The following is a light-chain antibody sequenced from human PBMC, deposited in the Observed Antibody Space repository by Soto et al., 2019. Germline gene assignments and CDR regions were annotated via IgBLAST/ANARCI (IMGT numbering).Light chain of an antibody. CDR1: SSDIGTYNL. CDR2: EDS. CDR3: CSYAGSNSPYV. V-gene: IGLV2-23*01. Sequence: QSVLTQPASVSGSPGHSITISCTGTSSDIGTYNLVSWYQQHPGKAPKVMIYEDSKRPAGVSDRFTGSKSGNTASLTISGLQAGDEADYYCCSYAGSNSPYVFGTGTKVTVL. J-gene: IGLJ1*01.